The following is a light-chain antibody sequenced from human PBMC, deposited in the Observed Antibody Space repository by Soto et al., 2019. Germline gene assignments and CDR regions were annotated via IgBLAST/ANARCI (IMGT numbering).Light chain of an antibody. Sequence: QTVVTQEPSLTVSPGGTVTLTCGSSTGAVTSGHYPYWFQQKPGQAPRTLIYDTSNKHSWTPARFSGSLLGGKAALTLSGAQPEDEAEYCCFLTYGGPRVFGGGTKLTVL. CDR2: DTS. CDR1: TGAVTSGHY. CDR3: FLTYGGPRV. V-gene: IGLV7-46*01. J-gene: IGLJ2*01.